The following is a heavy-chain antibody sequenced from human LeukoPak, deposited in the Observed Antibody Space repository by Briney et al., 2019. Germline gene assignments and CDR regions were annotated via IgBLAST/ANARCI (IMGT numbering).Heavy chain of an antibody. CDR1: GGSISSGSYY. Sequence: PSQTLSLTCTVSGGSISSGSYYWSWIRQPAGTGLEWIGRIYTSGSTNYNPSLKSRVTISVDTSKNQFSLKLSSVTAADTAVYYCAREYYDILTGYYFDYWGQGTLVTVSS. J-gene: IGHJ4*02. V-gene: IGHV4-61*02. CDR2: IYTSGST. CDR3: AREYYDILTGYYFDY. D-gene: IGHD3-9*01.